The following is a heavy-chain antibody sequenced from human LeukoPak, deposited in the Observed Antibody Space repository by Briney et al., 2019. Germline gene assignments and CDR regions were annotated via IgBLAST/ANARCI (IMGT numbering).Heavy chain of an antibody. Sequence: KESGPTLVNPTETLTPTCTFSGFSLDSTAVGVGWVRQPPGKALEWLALIYGSDDKRYMPSLQNRLTITKDTSKNLVVLTMANVDPVDTATYYCARQGYGYVYFDFWGRGILVTVSS. D-gene: IGHD5-18*01. CDR3: ARQGYGYVYFDF. CDR1: GFSLDSTAVG. CDR2: IYGSDDK. V-gene: IGHV2-5*01. J-gene: IGHJ4*02.